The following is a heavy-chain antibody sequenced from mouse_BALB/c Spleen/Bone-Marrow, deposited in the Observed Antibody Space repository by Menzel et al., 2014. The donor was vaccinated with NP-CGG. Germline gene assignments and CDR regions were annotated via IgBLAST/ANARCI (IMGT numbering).Heavy chain of an antibody. V-gene: IGHV14-3*02. CDR2: IDPANGNT. D-gene: IGHD4-1*01. CDR3: ARWEYYAMDY. J-gene: IGHJ4*01. Sequence: VQLQQSGAELVKPGASVKLSCTASGFNIKDTYMHWVKQRPEQGLEWVGRIDPANGNTKYDPKFQGKATITADTSSNTAYLQLSSLTSEDTAVYYCARWEYYAMDYWGQGTSVTVSS. CDR1: GFNIKDTY.